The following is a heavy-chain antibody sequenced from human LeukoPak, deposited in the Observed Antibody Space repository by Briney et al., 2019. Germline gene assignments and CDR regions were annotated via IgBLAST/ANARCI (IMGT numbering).Heavy chain of an antibody. CDR2: IRFDGSTK. CDR1: GFIFTTYG. D-gene: IGHD2-21*02. J-gene: IGHJ4*02. CDR3: AKSAVRGLPVLGN. Sequence: GGSLRLSCAASGFIFTTYGMHWVRQAPGKGLEWVAFIRFDGSTKFYGDFAKGRFTISRDNSDNTVFLQMNSLTPEDTAIYYCAKSAVRGLPVLGNWGQGTLVTVSS. V-gene: IGHV3-30*02.